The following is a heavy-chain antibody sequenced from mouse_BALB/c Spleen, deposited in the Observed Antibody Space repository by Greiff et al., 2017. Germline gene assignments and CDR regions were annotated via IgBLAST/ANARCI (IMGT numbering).Heavy chain of an antibody. Sequence: VQRVESGPGLVAPSQSLSITCTVSGFSLSRYSVHWVRQPPGKGLEWLGMIWGGGSTDYNSALKSRLSISKDNSKSQVFLKMNSLQTDDTAMYYCARSYYRYGDYYAMDYWGQGTSVTVSS. CDR1: GFSLSRYS. CDR2: IWGGGST. CDR3: ARSYYRYGDYYAMDY. V-gene: IGHV2-6-4*01. J-gene: IGHJ4*01. D-gene: IGHD2-14*01.